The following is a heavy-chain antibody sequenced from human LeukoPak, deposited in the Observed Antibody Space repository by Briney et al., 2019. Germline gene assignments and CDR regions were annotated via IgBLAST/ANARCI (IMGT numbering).Heavy chain of an antibody. J-gene: IGHJ4*02. D-gene: IGHD6-13*01. V-gene: IGHV3-30-3*01. CDR3: ARVGSSSWSYYFDY. CDR1: GFTFSSYA. CDR2: ILYDGGNK. Sequence: GGSLRLSCAASGFTFSSYAMHWVRQAPGKGLEWVAVILYDGGNKYYADSVKGRFTISRDNSKNTLFLQMNSLRPEDTALCYCARVGSSSWSYYFDYWGQGTLVTVSS.